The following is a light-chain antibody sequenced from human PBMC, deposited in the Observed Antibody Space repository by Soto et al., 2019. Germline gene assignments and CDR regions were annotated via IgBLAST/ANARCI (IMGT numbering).Light chain of an antibody. V-gene: IGLV2-14*03. CDR3: ASYTSSNTVI. CDR1: SSDVGGYNY. CDR2: DVS. J-gene: IGLJ2*01. Sequence: QSALTQPASVSGSPGQSITISCTGTSSDVGGYNYVSWYQQHPDKAPKFLIYDVSSRPSGVSNRFSGSKSGNTASLTISGLQAEDEADYYCASYTSSNTVIFGGGTKLTVL.